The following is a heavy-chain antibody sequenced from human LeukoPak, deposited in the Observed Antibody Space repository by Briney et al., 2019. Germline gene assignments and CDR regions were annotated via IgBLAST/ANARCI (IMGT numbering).Heavy chain of an antibody. V-gene: IGHV5-51*01. Sequence: GESLKLSCTGSGCTFTRYCITWWRQKPGKGLEWMGIIYPGDSRTIYSPSFQGQVSMSVDKSINTAYLHWSSLKASDTAMYYCARQFAITKDFLYFDLWGRGTLVTVPS. J-gene: IGHJ2*01. CDR2: IYPGDSRT. CDR1: GCTFTRYC. D-gene: IGHD5-12*01. CDR3: ARQFAITKDFLYFDL.